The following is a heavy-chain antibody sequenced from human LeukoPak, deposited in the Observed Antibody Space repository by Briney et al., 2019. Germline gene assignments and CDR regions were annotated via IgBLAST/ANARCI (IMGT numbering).Heavy chain of an antibody. CDR2: SKSDGRT. J-gene: IGHJ1*01. V-gene: IGHV3-74*01. D-gene: IGHD3-22*01. CDR1: GFTLSSYW. CDR3: ARAPSEIGGYYPEYFRH. Sequence: GGSLRLSCAASGFTLSSYWMHWVRQAPGKGLVWVSRSKSDGRTNYADSVKGRFTISRDNAKNTVSLQMNSLRAEDTGVYYCARAPSEIGGYYPEYFRHWGQGTLVIVSS.